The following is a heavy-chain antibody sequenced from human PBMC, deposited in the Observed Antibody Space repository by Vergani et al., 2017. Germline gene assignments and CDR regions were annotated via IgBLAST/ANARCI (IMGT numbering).Heavy chain of an antibody. CDR1: GGSISSGGYY. Sequence: QVQLQESGPGLVKPSQTLSLTCTVSGGSISSGGYYWSWIRQHPGKGLEWIGYIYYSGSTYYNPSLKSRVTISVDTSKNQFSLKLSSVTAADTAVYYCARVANYCSSTSGEPYGMDVWGQGTTVTVSS. CDR2: IYYSGST. J-gene: IGHJ6*02. V-gene: IGHV4-31*03. CDR3: ARVANYCSSTSGEPYGMDV. D-gene: IGHD2-2*01.